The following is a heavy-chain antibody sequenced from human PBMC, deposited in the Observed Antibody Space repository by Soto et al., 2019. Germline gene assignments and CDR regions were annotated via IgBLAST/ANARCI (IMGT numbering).Heavy chain of an antibody. J-gene: IGHJ4*02. D-gene: IGHD3-22*01. V-gene: IGHV1-18*01. CDR2: ISAYNGNT. CDR3: ATRPIDYYDSSGYYYYDY. Sequence: ASVKVSCKAPGYTFTSYGISWVRQAPGQGLEWMGWISAYNGNTNYAQKLQGRVTMTTDTSTSTAYMELRSLRSDDTAVYYCATRPIDYYDSSGYYYYDYWGQGTLVTVSS. CDR1: GYTFTSYG.